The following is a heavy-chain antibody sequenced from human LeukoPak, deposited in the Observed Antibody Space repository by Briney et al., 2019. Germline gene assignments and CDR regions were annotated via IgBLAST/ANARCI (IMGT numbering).Heavy chain of an antibody. CDR2: ISSGGSPI. V-gene: IGHV3-48*03. J-gene: IGHJ4*02. D-gene: IGHD3-22*01. Sequence: PGGSLRLSCAASGFTFSTYEMNWVRQAPGKGLEWVSYISSGGSPIYYADSVKGRFTISRDNSKNTLYLQMNSLRAEDTAVYYCASYYYDSSGYYFDYWGQGTLVTVSS. CDR1: GFTFSTYE. CDR3: ASYYYDSSGYYFDY.